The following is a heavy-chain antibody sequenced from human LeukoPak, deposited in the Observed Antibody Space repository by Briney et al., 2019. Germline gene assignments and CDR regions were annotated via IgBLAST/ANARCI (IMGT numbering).Heavy chain of an antibody. D-gene: IGHD4-17*01. Sequence: GGSLRLSCAASGFTFSDYALIWVRQAPGKGLEWISAIRGTGGTTYYADSVKGRCTISRDNSRNTVYLQMNSLRAEDTALYLCGKDPNGDYVGAFDFWGPGTMVTVSS. V-gene: IGHV3-23*01. CDR1: GFTFSDYA. J-gene: IGHJ3*01. CDR2: IRGTGGTT. CDR3: GKDPNGDYVGAFDF.